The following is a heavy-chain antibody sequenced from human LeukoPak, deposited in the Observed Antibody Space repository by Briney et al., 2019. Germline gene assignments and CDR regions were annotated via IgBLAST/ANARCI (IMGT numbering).Heavy chain of an antibody. J-gene: IGHJ4*02. CDR2: VFYSRNS. V-gene: IGHV4-59*13. Sequence: PSETLSLTCTVSGGFTSAYYWSWVRQPLGKGLEWIGSVFYSRNSNYNPSLTRRVAMSVDTSKSHFSLKLTSVIAADTAVYYCARVNPLGYFDIWGQGTLVAVSS. CDR1: GGFTSAYY. CDR3: ARVNPLGYFDI.